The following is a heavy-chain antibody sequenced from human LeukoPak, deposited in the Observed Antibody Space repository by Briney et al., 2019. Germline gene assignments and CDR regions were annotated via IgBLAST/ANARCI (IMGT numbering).Heavy chain of an antibody. Sequence: PGGSLRLSCAASGFTFSSYSMNWVRQAPGKGLEWVSLIYSGGTTYYADSVKGRFTISRDNSKNTLYLQMNSLRAEDTAVYYCARAQHYDILTGQNRGDFDYWGQGTLVTVSS. CDR3: ARAQHYDILTGQNRGDFDY. V-gene: IGHV3-66*01. J-gene: IGHJ4*02. CDR2: IYSGGTT. D-gene: IGHD3-9*01. CDR1: GFTFSSYS.